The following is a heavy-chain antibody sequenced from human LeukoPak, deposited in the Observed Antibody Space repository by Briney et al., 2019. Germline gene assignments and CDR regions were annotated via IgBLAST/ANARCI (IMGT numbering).Heavy chain of an antibody. CDR2: IIPIFGTA. CDR3: AGNYNWFDP. V-gene: IGHV1-69*06. CDR1: GGSFSSYA. J-gene: IGHJ5*02. Sequence: SAKVPCKASGGSFSSYAISWVRQDPRQGLEWMGGIIPIFGTANYEQKFHDRVTITADKSTSTAYMGQSSLRSEDTAVYYCAGNYNWFDPWGQGTLVTVSS.